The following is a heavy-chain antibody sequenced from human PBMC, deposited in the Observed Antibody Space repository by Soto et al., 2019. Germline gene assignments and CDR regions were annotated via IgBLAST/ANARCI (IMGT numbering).Heavy chain of an antibody. CDR1: GGSVSSCSYY. J-gene: IGHJ5*02. Sequence: SETLSLTCTVSGGSVSSCSYYWSWIRQPPGKGLEWIGYIYYSGSTNYNPSLKSRVTISVDASKNQFSLKLSSVTAADTAVYYCARLRFLEWLVNWFDPWGQGTLVTVSS. D-gene: IGHD3-3*01. CDR2: IYYSGST. V-gene: IGHV4-61*01. CDR3: ARLRFLEWLVNWFDP.